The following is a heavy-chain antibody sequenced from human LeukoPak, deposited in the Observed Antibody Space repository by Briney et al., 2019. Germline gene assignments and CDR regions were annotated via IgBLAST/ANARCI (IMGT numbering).Heavy chain of an antibody. CDR2: ISYSGST. CDR1: GGSISSYY. J-gene: IGHJ4*02. Sequence: SETLSLTCTVSGGSISSYYWSWIRQPPGMGLEWIGYISYSGSTNYNPSLKSRVTFSIDTSKNQFSLWLDSVTAADTAVYYCASAPHVNYFDFWGQGALVTVSA. V-gene: IGHV4-59*08. CDR3: ASAPHVNYFDF. D-gene: IGHD2/OR15-2a*01.